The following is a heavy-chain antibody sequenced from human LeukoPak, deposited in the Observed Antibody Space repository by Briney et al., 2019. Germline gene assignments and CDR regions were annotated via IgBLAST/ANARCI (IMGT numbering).Heavy chain of an antibody. Sequence: GESLKISCKGSGYSFTSYWIGWVRQMSGKGLEWMGIIYPGDSDTRYSPSFQGQVTISADKSISTAYLQWSSLKASDTAMYYCARRGSSWYVAFDIWGQGTMVTVSS. CDR1: GYSFTSYW. J-gene: IGHJ3*02. D-gene: IGHD6-13*01. CDR3: ARRGSSWYVAFDI. V-gene: IGHV5-51*01. CDR2: IYPGDSDT.